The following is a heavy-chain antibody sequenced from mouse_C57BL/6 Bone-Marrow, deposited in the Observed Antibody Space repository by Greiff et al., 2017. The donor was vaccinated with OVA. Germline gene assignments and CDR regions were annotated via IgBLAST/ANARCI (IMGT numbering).Heavy chain of an antibody. D-gene: IGHD1-1*01. CDR1: GFTFSSYT. V-gene: IGHV5-9*01. CDR2: ISGGGGNT. CDR3: AGPGYCSIFAY. Sequence: VQLKQSGGGLVKPGGSLKLSCAASGFTFSSYTMSWVRQTPEKRLEWVATISGGGGNTYYPDSVKGRFTISRDNAKNTLYLQMSSLRSEDTALYYCAGPGYCSIFAYWGQGTLVTVSA. J-gene: IGHJ3*01.